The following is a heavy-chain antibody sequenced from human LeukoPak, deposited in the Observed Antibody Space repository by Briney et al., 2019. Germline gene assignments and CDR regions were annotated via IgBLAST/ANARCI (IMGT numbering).Heavy chain of an antibody. J-gene: IGHJ5*02. D-gene: IGHD3-3*01. V-gene: IGHV1-2*02. Sequence: GASVKVSCKASGYTFTAYYMHWVRQAPGQGLEWMAWINPNSGDTLYAQNFQGRVTVTRDTSISTAYMELSGLRSDDTAVYYCAPRTIFGVPWGQGTLVTVSP. CDR2: INPNSGDT. CDR1: GYTFTAYY. CDR3: APRTIFGVP.